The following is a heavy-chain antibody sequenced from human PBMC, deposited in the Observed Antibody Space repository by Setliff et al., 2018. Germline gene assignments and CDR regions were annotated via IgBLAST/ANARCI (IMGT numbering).Heavy chain of an antibody. Sequence: SETLSLTCSVSGASITSGGFYWTWIRQPPGKGLEWIGSISSSGSTYYNPPLKRQVTISVDTSNNQFSLNLRSVTAAGTAIYYCARHFRSSKVQFLEYLTDYYFDSWGQGTLVTVSS. CDR2: ISSSGST. J-gene: IGHJ4*02. CDR1: GASITSGGFY. D-gene: IGHD3-3*01. V-gene: IGHV4-39*01. CDR3: ARHFRSSKVQFLEYLTDYYFDS.